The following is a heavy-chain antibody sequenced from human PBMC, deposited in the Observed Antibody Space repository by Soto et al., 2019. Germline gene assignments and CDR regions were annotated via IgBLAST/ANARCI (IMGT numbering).Heavy chain of an antibody. J-gene: IGHJ4*02. CDR1: GGTFGSYA. V-gene: IGHV1-69*13. CDR2: IIPIFGTA. CDR3: AGAPFGVVIIHFDY. Sequence: SVKVSCKASGGTFGSYAISWVRQAPGQGLEWMGGIIPIFGTANYAQKFQGRVTITADESTSTAYMELSSLRSEDTAVYYCAGAPFGVVIIHFDYWGQGTLVTVSS. D-gene: IGHD3-3*01.